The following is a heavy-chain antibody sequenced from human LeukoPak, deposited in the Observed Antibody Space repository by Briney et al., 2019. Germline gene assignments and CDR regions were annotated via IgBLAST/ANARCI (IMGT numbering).Heavy chain of an antibody. D-gene: IGHD3-22*01. CDR2: MNPNSGNT. CDR3: ARDDSRTGGFDP. V-gene: IGHV1-8*01. Sequence: ASVKVSCKTSGYTFTSYDINWVRQATGQGLEWMGWMNPNSGNTGYAQKFQGRVTMTRNTSISTAYMELSSLRPEDTAVYYCARDDSRTGGFDPWGQGTLVTVSS. CDR1: GYTFTSYD. J-gene: IGHJ5*02.